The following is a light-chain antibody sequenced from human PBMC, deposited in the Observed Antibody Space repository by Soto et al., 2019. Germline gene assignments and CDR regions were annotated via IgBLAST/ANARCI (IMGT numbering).Light chain of an antibody. CDR1: SSDVGAYNF. J-gene: IGLJ1*01. Sequence: QSVLTQPRSVSGSPGQSVTISCTGTSSDVGAYNFVSWFQQHPGKAPKVTIYDVSKRPSGVPDRFSGSKSGNTASLTISGLQADDEADYYCCSFVGPYTYVFGTGT. CDR3: CSFVGPYTYV. V-gene: IGLV2-11*01. CDR2: DVS.